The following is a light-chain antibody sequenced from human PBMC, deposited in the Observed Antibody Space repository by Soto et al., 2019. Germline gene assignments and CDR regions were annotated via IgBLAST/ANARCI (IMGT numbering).Light chain of an antibody. CDR2: GAS. J-gene: IGKJ4*02. V-gene: IGKV1-39*01. Sequence: DIQMTQSQSSLSASVGARVTIICRASQSISNYLNWYQQKPGKAPKLLIHGASSLQSGVPSRFRGSGSGTDFTLTITSLQPEDFATYLCQQSFSTPLTFGGGTKVEIK. CDR1: QSISNY. CDR3: QQSFSTPLT.